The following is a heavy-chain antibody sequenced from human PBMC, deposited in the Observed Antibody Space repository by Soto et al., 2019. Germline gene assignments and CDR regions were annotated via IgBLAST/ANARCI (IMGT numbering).Heavy chain of an antibody. CDR1: GGSFSGYY. CDR2: INHSGST. J-gene: IGHJ6*02. CDR3: ARDGYGDYYYYYYGMDV. V-gene: IGHV4-34*01. Sequence: LSLTCAVYGGSFSGYYWSWIRQPPGKGLEWIGEINHSGSTNYNPSLKSRVTISVDTSKNQFSLKLSSVTAADTAVYYCARDGYGDYYYYYYGMDVWGQGTTVTVSS. D-gene: IGHD4-17*01.